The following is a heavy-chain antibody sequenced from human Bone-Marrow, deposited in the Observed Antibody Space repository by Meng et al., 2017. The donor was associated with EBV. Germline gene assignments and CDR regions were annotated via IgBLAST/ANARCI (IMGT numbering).Heavy chain of an antibody. CDR2: VHYPGST. J-gene: IGHJ5*02. V-gene: IGHV4-39*01. CDR3: ARPFPSWQSPRLDPFGA. D-gene: IGHD6-19*01. CDR1: GDSISSFYY. Sequence: QLQLRESGPXQVKPXXXLSLTCTXSGDSISSFYYWGWIRQPPGRGLEWIGSVHYPGSTYYSPSLKSRVTVSVDTSKNQFSLRLTSVTAADTAIYYCARPFPSWQSPRLDPFGAWGQGTLVTVAS.